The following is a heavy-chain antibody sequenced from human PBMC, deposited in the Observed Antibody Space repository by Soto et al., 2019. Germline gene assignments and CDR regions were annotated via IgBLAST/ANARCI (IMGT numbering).Heavy chain of an antibody. D-gene: IGHD3-16*01. J-gene: IGHJ6*02. CDR2: TYYRSKWYN. CDR3: AIGYGYSLNYYYYGMDV. V-gene: IGHV6-1*01. CDR1: GDSVSSNSAA. Sequence: SPTLSLTCAISGDSVSSNSAAWNWIRQSPSRGLEWLGRTYYRSKWYNDYAVSVKSRITINPDTSKNQFSLQLNSVTPEDTAVYYCAIGYGYSLNYYYYGMDVWGQGTTVTVSS.